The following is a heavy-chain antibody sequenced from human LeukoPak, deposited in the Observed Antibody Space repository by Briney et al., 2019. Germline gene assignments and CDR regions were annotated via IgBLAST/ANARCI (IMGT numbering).Heavy chain of an antibody. Sequence: SSVPVTRQASLCTLSNYAISGLRPAPPKGRAGMGGLIPIFGTANYAQKLQDRVTNTADESTSTAYMELSSLSVEDTAVYYCARGDIVVVPAAIYYYYGMDVWGKGTTVTVSS. CDR3: ARGDIVVVPAAIYYYYGMDV. J-gene: IGHJ6*04. D-gene: IGHD2-2*01. V-gene: IGHV1-69*13. CDR1: LCTLSNYA. CDR2: LIPIFGTA.